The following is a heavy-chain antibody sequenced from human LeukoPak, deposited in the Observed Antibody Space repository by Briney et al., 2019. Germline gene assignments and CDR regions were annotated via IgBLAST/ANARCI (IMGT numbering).Heavy chain of an antibody. CDR3: ANEYSKGDV. D-gene: IGHD4-11*01. Sequence: GGSLRLSCAASGFTFSSYAVSWVRQAPGKGLEWVSAISGSGGNTYYADSVKGRFTISRDNSKNTLYLQMNSLRAEDAAVYYCANEYSKGDVWGQGTVVTVSS. CDR2: ISGSGGNT. J-gene: IGHJ3*01. CDR1: GFTFSSYA. V-gene: IGHV3-23*01.